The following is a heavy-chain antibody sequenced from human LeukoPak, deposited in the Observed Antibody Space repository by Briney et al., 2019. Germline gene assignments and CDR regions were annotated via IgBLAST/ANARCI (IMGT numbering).Heavy chain of an antibody. Sequence: ASVKVSCKASGYTFTSYYMHWVRQAPGQGLEWMGIINPSGGSTSYAQKFQGRVTMNRDTSTSTVYMELSSLRSEDTAVYYCARLAMANQPWFDPWGQGTLVTVSS. CDR2: INPSGGST. CDR1: GYTFTSYY. D-gene: IGHD5-18*01. J-gene: IGHJ5*02. V-gene: IGHV1-46*01. CDR3: ARLAMANQPWFDP.